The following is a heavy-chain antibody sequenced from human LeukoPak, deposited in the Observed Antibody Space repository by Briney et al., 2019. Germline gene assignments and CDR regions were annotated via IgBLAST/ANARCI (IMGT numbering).Heavy chain of an antibody. CDR2: ISAYNDKT. V-gene: IGHV1-18*01. CDR1: GYTFNSYG. Sequence: ASVKVSCKASGYTFNSYGITWVRQAPGQGLEWMGWISAYNDKTKYTQKLQGRVTMTTDTSTSTAYMELRSLRSEDTAVYYCARDAREGGSYYRHFDYWGQGTLVTVSS. CDR3: ARDAREGGSYYRHFDY. J-gene: IGHJ4*02. D-gene: IGHD1-26*01.